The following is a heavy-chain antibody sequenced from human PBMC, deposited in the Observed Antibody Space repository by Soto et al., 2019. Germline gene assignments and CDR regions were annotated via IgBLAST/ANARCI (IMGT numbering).Heavy chain of an antibody. CDR2: IYHSGST. CDR3: ARVPAANYYYYYYMDV. V-gene: IGHV4-4*02. D-gene: IGHD2-2*01. Sequence: SETLSLTCAVSSGSISSSNWWSWVRQPPGKGLEWIGEIYHSGSTNYNPPLKSRVTISVDKSKNQFSLKLSSVTAADTAVYYCARVPAANYYYYYYMDVWGKGTTVTVSS. CDR1: SGSISSSNW. J-gene: IGHJ6*03.